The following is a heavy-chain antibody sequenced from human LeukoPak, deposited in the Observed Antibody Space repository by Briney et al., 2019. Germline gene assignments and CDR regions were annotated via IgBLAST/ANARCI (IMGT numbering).Heavy chain of an antibody. CDR2: ISYDGSNK. J-gene: IGHJ4*02. D-gene: IGHD1-26*01. CDR1: GFTFSSYD. V-gene: IGHV3-30*18. Sequence: GRSLRLSCAASGFTFSSYDMHWVRQAPGKGLEWVTVISYDGSNKYYGDSVKGRFTISRDNSKNTLYLKMNSLRAEDTAVYYCAKEGSNGDFDYWGQGTLVTVSS. CDR3: AKEGSNGDFDY.